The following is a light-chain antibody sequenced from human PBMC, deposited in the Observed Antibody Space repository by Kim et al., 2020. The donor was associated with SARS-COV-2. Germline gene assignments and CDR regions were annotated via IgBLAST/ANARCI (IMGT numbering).Light chain of an antibody. V-gene: IGKV1-39*01. J-gene: IGKJ2*01. CDR2: GAS. Sequence: DIQMTQSPSSLSASVGDRVTITCRASQSISSYLNWYQQKPGKAPKVLIYGASSLQSGVPSRFSGSGSGTDFTLTISSLQPEDFATYYCRQSYSTPYTFGQGTKLEIK. CDR1: QSISSY. CDR3: RQSYSTPYT.